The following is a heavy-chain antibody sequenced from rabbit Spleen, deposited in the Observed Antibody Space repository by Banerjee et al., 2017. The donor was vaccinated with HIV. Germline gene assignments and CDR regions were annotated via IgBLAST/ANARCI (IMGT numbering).Heavy chain of an antibody. CDR2: IDTGSSGFT. Sequence: QSLEESGGDLVKPGASLTLTCTASGVSFSSSSYMCWVRQAPGKGLEWIACIDTGSSGFTYFATWAKGRFTISKTSSTTVTLQMTSLTAADTATYFCARGSAAMTMLITGYYLSLWGPGTLVTVS. V-gene: IGHV1S40*01. D-gene: IGHD2-1*01. CDR3: ARGSAAMTMLITGYYLSL. J-gene: IGHJ6*01. CDR1: GVSFSSSSY.